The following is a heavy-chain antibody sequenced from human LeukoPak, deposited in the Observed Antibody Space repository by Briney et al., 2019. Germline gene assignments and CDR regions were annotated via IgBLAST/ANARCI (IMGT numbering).Heavy chain of an antibody. D-gene: IGHD2-2*01. CDR2: IIPILGIA. CDR3: ARGSRLKNYYYYGMDV. V-gene: IGHV1-69*04. CDR1: GGTFSSYA. Sequence: SVKVSCKASGGTFSSYAISWVRQAPGQGLEWMGRIIPILGIANYAQKFQGRVTITADKSTSTAYMELSSLRSEDTAVYYCARGSRLKNYYYYGMDVWGQGTTVTVSS. J-gene: IGHJ6*02.